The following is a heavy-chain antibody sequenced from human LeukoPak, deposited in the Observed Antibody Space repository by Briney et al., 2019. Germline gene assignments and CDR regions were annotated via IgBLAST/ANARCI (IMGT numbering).Heavy chain of an antibody. CDR2: IKSKTDGGTT. Sequence: PGGSLRLSCAASGFTFSNAWMSRVRQAPGKGLEWVGRIKSKTDGGTTDYAAPAKGRFTISRDDSKNTLYLQMNSLKTEDTAVYYCTIRTIIGSFDYWGQGTLVTVSS. CDR3: TIRTIIGSFDY. CDR1: GFTFSNAW. V-gene: IGHV3-15*01. J-gene: IGHJ4*02. D-gene: IGHD2-2*01.